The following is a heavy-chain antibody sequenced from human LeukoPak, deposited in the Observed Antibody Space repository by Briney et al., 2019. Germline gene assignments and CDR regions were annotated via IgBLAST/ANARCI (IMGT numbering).Heavy chain of an antibody. Sequence: SETLSLTCTVSGGSISSYYWSWIRQPPGKGLEWIGYIYTSGSTNYNPSLKSRVTISVDTSKTQFSLKLSSVTAADTAVYYCARLLGFGEEGNWFDPWGQGTLVTVSS. J-gene: IGHJ5*02. CDR1: GGSISSYY. V-gene: IGHV4-4*09. D-gene: IGHD3-10*01. CDR2: IYTSGST. CDR3: ARLLGFGEEGNWFDP.